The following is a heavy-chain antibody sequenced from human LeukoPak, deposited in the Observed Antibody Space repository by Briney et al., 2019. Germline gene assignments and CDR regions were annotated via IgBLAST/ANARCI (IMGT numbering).Heavy chain of an antibody. CDR1: GYTFTGYY. Sequence: ASVKVSCKASGYTFTGYYMHWVRQAPGQGLEWMGWINPNSGGTNYAQKFQGRVTMTRDTSISTAYMELSRLRSDDTAVYYCARGLVPAAMDDAFDIWGRGTMVTVSS. D-gene: IGHD2-2*01. V-gene: IGHV1-2*02. CDR2: INPNSGGT. J-gene: IGHJ3*02. CDR3: ARGLVPAAMDDAFDI.